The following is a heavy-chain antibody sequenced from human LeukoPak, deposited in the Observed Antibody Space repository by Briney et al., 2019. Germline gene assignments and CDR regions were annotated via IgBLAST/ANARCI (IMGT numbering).Heavy chain of an antibody. CDR2: IIPILGIA. D-gene: IGHD5-18*01. V-gene: IGHV1-69*02. Sequence: GASVKVSCKASGGTFSSYTISWVRQAPGQGLEWMGRIIPILGIANYAQKFQGRVTITADKSTSTAYMELSSQRSEDTAVYYCARGGYGYPFDYWGQGTLVTVSS. CDR1: GGTFSSYT. J-gene: IGHJ4*02. CDR3: ARGGYGYPFDY.